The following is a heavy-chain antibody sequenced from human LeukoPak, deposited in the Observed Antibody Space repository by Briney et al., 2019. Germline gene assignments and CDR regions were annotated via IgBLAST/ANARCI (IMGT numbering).Heavy chain of an antibody. D-gene: IGHD3-3*01. J-gene: IGHJ4*02. CDR1: GFTFSSYW. Sequence: GGSLRLSCAASGFTFSSYWMSWVRQAPGKGLEWVANIKQDGSEKYYVDSVKGRYTISRDNAKNSLYLQMNSLRAEDTAVYYCARGGTARYDFWSGYYPRFDYWGQGTLVTVSS. V-gene: IGHV3-7*01. CDR2: IKQDGSEK. CDR3: ARGGTARYDFWSGYYPRFDY.